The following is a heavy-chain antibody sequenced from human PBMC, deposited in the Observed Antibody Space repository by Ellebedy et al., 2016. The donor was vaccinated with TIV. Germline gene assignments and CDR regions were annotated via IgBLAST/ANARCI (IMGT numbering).Heavy chain of an antibody. CDR2: INPNSGGT. CDR1: GYTFTGYY. J-gene: IGHJ2*01. V-gene: IGHV1-2*04. CDR3: ARGPYGGISVWYFDV. D-gene: IGHD4-23*01. Sequence: ASVKVSCKASGYTFTGYYMHWVRQAPGQGLEWMGWINPNSGGTNYAQKFQGWVTMTRDKSTSTAYMELSSLRSVDTAVYYCARGPYGGISVWYFDVWGRGTLVTVSS.